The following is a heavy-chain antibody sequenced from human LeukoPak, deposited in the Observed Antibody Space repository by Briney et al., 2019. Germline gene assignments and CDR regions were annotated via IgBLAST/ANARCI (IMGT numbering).Heavy chain of an antibody. Sequence: ASVKVSCKASGYTFTGYYMHWVRQAPGQGLEWMGWINPNSGGTNYAQKFQGRVTMTGDTSISTAYMELSRLRSDDTAVYYCARESVGATYFDYWGQGTLVTVSS. CDR2: INPNSGGT. CDR1: GYTFTGYY. J-gene: IGHJ4*02. V-gene: IGHV1-2*02. CDR3: ARESVGATYFDY. D-gene: IGHD1-26*01.